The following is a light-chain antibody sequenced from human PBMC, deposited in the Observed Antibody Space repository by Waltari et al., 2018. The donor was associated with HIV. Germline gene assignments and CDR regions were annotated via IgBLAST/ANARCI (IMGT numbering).Light chain of an antibody. Sequence: IVITLTRLTSPLRLGPPGTRSRSSSQSLVRTDGNTYFTWHQQRPGQPPRVLIYQISNPSSAVPVRVRGSGAGTDFTLKISRVDVEDVGVYYCMQATHFLSFGGGTKVEIK. CDR2: QIS. CDR1: QSLVRTDGNTY. CDR3: MQATHFLS. V-gene: IGKV2-24*01. J-gene: IGKJ4*01.